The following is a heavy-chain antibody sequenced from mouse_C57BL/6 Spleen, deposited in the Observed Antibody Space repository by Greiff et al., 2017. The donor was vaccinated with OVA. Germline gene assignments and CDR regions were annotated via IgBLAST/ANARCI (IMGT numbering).Heavy chain of an antibody. Sequence: EVQLVESGGGLVQPGGSMKLSCVASGFTFSNYWMNWVRQSPEKGLEWVAQIRLKSDNYATHYAESVKGRFTISRDDSKSSVYLQMNNLRAEDTGIYYCTNYYDYDGSFAYWGQGTLVTVSA. J-gene: IGHJ3*01. V-gene: IGHV6-3*01. CDR2: IRLKSDNYAT. D-gene: IGHD2-4*01. CDR1: GFTFSNYW. CDR3: TNYYDYDGSFAY.